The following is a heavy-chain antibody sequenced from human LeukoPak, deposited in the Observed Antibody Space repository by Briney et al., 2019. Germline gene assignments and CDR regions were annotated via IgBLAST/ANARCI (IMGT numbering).Heavy chain of an antibody. CDR1: GFTFSNYG. CDR3: ARDGELGSPADAFDI. D-gene: IGHD1-26*01. Sequence: PGGSLRLSCAASGFTFSNYGIHWVRQAPGKGLEWVTFMQYDGSDKFYADSVKGRFTISRDNAKNSLYLQMNSLRAEDTAVYYCARDGELGSPADAFDIWGQGTMVTVSS. V-gene: IGHV3-30*02. J-gene: IGHJ3*02. CDR2: MQYDGSDK.